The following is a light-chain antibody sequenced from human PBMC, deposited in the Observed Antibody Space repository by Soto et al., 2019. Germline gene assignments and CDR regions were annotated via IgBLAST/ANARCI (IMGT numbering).Light chain of an antibody. CDR2: GDN. CDR1: SSNIGAGYD. J-gene: IGLJ3*02. Sequence: QSVLTQSPSVSGAPGQRVTISCTGSSSNIGAGYDVHWYQQLPGTAPKLLIYGDNNRPSGVHDRFSGSKSGTSASLAITGLQAEDEADYYCQSYDSSLSDLVFGGGTKLTVL. CDR3: QSYDSSLSDLV. V-gene: IGLV1-40*01.